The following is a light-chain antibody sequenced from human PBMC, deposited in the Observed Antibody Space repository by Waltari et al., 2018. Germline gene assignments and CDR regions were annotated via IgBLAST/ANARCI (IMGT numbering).Light chain of an antibody. CDR1: DSDVSAYDF. J-gene: IGLJ1*01. Sequence: QSALPQPASVSGSPGQSITISCSGTDSDVSAYDFVYWYQQHQGKAPHLIISEVSNRASATGHRFYAAKAGNTASLTISGRQAEDEDDYYSSAYTTSSAPGVFGTVTSVTVL. CDR2: EVS. V-gene: IGLV2-14*01. CDR3: SAYTTSSAPGV.